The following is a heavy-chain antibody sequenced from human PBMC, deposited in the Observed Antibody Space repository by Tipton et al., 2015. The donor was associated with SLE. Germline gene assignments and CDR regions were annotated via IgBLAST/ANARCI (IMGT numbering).Heavy chain of an antibody. Sequence: SLRLSCAGSGFTFSSYAMHWVRQAPGKGLEWVAVISYDGSNKYYADSVKGRFTISRDNSKNTLYLQMNSLRAEDTAVYYCARADVDTAMAPNYWGQGTLVTVSS. CDR1: GFTFSSYA. J-gene: IGHJ4*02. V-gene: IGHV3-30-3*01. D-gene: IGHD5-18*01. CDR2: ISYDGSNK. CDR3: ARADVDTAMAPNY.